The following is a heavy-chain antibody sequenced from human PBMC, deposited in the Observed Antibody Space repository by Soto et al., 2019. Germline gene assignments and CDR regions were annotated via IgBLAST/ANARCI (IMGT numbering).Heavy chain of an antibody. J-gene: IGHJ6*02. CDR3: ARSQGSSTSLEIYYYYYYGMDV. CDR1: GGTCSSYA. Sequence: QVQLVQSGAEGKKPGSSVKVSCTASGGTCSSYAISWVRQAPGQGLEWMGGIIPISGTANYAQKFQGRVTITADESTSTAYMELSSLRSEDTAVYYCARSQGSSTSLEIYYYYYYGMDVWGQGTTVTVSS. D-gene: IGHD2-2*01. V-gene: IGHV1-69*01. CDR2: IIPISGTA.